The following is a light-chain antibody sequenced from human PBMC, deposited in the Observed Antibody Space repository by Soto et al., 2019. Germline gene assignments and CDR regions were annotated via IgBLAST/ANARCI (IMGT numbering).Light chain of an antibody. Sequence: QSVLTQPAAVSGSPGQSITISCTGTNSDIGTSDLVSWYQQHPGKAPKLILFEGSKLPSGVSDRFSGSKSGNTASLTISVLQTDDEAFYHCCSYAGSDFVVFGGGTTLTVL. CDR2: EGS. V-gene: IGLV2-23*01. CDR1: NSDIGTSDL. CDR3: CSYAGSDFVV. J-gene: IGLJ2*01.